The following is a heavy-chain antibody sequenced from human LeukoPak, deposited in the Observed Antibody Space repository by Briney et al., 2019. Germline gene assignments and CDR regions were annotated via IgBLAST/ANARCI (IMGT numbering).Heavy chain of an antibody. CDR2: INHSGST. V-gene: IGHV4-34*01. CDR1: GGSSSGYY. Sequence: SETLSLTCAVYGGSSSGYYWSWIRQPPGKGLEWIGEINHSGSTNYNPSLKSRVTISVDTSKNQFSLKLSSVTAADTAVYYCARYVAALRAFDIWGQGTMVTVSS. J-gene: IGHJ3*02. CDR3: ARYVAALRAFDI. D-gene: IGHD6-6*01.